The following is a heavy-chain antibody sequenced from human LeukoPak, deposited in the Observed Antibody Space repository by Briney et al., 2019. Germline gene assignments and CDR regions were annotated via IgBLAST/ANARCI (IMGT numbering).Heavy chain of an antibody. V-gene: IGHV3-21*06. Sequence: GGSLRLSCAGTGFTFSTYSMNWVRQTPDKGLEWVSSVSSDSHFIFYADSVEGRFTISRDNANNSLYLEIYSLRPEDTAVYYCAKTSGSGRGPWGQGTLVTVSS. D-gene: IGHD3-10*01. CDR2: VSSDSHFI. CDR3: AKTSGSGRGP. J-gene: IGHJ5*02. CDR1: GFTFSTYS.